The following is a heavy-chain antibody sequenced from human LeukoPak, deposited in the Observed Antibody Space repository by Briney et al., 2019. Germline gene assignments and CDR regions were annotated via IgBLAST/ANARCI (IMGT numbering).Heavy chain of an antibody. CDR1: GFTFDDYG. CDR2: INWNGGST. J-gene: IGHJ6*03. Sequence: PGGSLRLSCAASGFTFDDYGMSWVRQAPGKGLEWVFGINWNGGSTGYADFVKGRFTISRDNAKNSLYLQMNSLRAEDTALYYCARGRYRTGTELGYYYYMDVWGKGTAVTVSS. V-gene: IGHV3-20*04. D-gene: IGHD1-1*01. CDR3: ARGRYRTGTELGYYYYMDV.